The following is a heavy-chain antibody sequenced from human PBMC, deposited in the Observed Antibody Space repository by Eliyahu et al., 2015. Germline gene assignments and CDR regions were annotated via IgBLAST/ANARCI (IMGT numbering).Heavy chain of an antibody. Sequence: EVQLLESGGGLVQPGGSLRLSCAASGXTXNNYAMSWVRQAPGKGLEWVSSISGRGESXXXADSVKGRFTVSRXNSNNTVYLQMNSLRADDTAVYYCAKDHPSIVVVTAITYYFGSWGQGTLVTVSS. CDR1: GXTXNNYA. CDR3: AKDHPSIVVVTAITYYFGS. V-gene: IGHV3-23*01. CDR2: ISGRGESX. J-gene: IGHJ4*02. D-gene: IGHD2-21*02.